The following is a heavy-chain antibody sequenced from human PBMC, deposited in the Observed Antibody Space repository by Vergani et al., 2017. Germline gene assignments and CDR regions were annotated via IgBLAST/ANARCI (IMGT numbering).Heavy chain of an antibody. V-gene: IGHV3-15*01. CDR2: IKSKTEGGTT. CDR1: GFTFRNAW. D-gene: IGHD3-3*01. Sequence: EVQLVESGGGLVKPGGSLRLSCAASGFTFRNAWMSWVRQAPGKGLEWVGRIKSKTEGGTTDYAARVKGRFTISRDNSKNTLYLQMNSLIAEDTAVYYCARDGYDFCSGYFHYYYYYMDVWGKGTTVTVSS. CDR3: ARDGYDFCSGYFHYYYYYMDV. J-gene: IGHJ6*03.